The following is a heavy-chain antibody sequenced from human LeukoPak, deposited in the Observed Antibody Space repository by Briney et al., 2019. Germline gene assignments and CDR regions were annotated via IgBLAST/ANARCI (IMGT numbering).Heavy chain of an antibody. J-gene: IGHJ4*02. D-gene: IGHD6-19*01. Sequence: PGGSLRLSCAASGFTVSSNYMSWVRQAPGKGVEWVSVIYSGGSTYYADSVKGRFTISRDNSKNTLYLQMNSLRAEDTAVYYCASRTGATVAGTKYYFDYWGEGTLVTVSS. V-gene: IGHV3-53*01. CDR2: IYSGGST. CDR1: GFTVSSNY. CDR3: ASRTGATVAGTKYYFDY.